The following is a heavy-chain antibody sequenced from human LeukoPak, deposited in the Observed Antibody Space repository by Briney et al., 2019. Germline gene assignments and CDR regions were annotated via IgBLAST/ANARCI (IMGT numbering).Heavy chain of an antibody. V-gene: IGHV3-23*01. CDR3: AKDLTNFYDSSGYYPGDY. Sequence: GGSLRLSCAASGFTFSSYAMSWVRQAPGKGLEWVSAISGSGGSTYYADSVKGRFTISRDNSKNTLYLQMNSLRAEDTAVYYCAKDLTNFYDSSGYYPGDYWGQGTLVTVSS. CDR1: GFTFSSYA. J-gene: IGHJ4*02. D-gene: IGHD3-22*01. CDR2: ISGSGGST.